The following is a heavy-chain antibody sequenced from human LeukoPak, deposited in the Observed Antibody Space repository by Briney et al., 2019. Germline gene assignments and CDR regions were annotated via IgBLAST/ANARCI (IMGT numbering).Heavy chain of an antibody. V-gene: IGHV4-39*01. J-gene: IGHJ5*02. CDR2: IYYSGST. D-gene: IGHD3-22*01. CDR3: ARHHFRPVIVVVIRDNWFDP. Sequence: PSETLSLTCTVSAGSIISSSYYCGWIRQPPGKGLEWIGSIYYSGSTYYNPSLKSRVTISVDTSKNQFSLKLSSVTAADTAVYYCARHHFRPVIVVVIRDNWFDPWGQGTLVTVSS. CDR1: AGSIISSSYY.